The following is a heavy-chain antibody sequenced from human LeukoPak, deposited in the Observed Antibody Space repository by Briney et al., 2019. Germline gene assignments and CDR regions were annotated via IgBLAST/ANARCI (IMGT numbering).Heavy chain of an antibody. V-gene: IGHV4-61*02. CDR2: IYTSGST. Sequence: SETLSLTCTVSGGSISSGSYYWSWIRQPAGKGLEWIGRIYTSGSTNYNPSLKSRVTISVDTSKNQFSLKLSSVTAADTAVYYCARDSGSYWSAFDYWGQGTLVTVSS. CDR1: GGSISSGSYY. J-gene: IGHJ4*02. D-gene: IGHD1-26*01. CDR3: ARDSGSYWSAFDY.